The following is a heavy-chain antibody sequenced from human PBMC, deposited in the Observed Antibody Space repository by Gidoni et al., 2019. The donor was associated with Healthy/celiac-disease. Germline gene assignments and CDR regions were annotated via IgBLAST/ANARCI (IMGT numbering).Heavy chain of an antibody. J-gene: IGHJ3*02. CDR1: GFTFSSYS. D-gene: IGHD2-15*01. Sequence: EVQLVESGGGLVQPGGSLRLSCAASGFTFSSYSMNWVRQAPGKGLEWVSYISSSSSTIYYADSVKGRFTISRDNAKNSLYLQMNSLRDEDTAVYYCARDRLRYCSGGSCDELGAFDIWGQGTMVTVSS. CDR2: ISSSSSTI. CDR3: ARDRLRYCSGGSCDELGAFDI. V-gene: IGHV3-48*02.